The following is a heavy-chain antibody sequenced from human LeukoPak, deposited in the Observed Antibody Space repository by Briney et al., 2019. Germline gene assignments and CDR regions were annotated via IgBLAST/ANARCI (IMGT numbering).Heavy chain of an antibody. V-gene: IGHV4-39*01. Sequence: SETLSLTCTVSGGSISSSGYYWGWIRQPPGKGLEWIATIYYTGSTYYSPSLRSRVTISVDTSKDQFSLKLNSVTTAGTAVYYCARLAGGYSYGYAGEWGQGTLVTVSS. CDR2: IYYTGST. CDR1: GGSISSSGYY. J-gene: IGHJ4*02. D-gene: IGHD5-18*01. CDR3: ARLAGGYSYGYAGE.